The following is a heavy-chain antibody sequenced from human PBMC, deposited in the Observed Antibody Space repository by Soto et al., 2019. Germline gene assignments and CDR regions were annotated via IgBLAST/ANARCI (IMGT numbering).Heavy chain of an antibody. D-gene: IGHD6-6*01. CDR2: TYYRSKWYN. J-gene: IGHJ6*02. CDR3: ARGLIAARPSYYYYGMDV. CDR1: GDSVSSNSAA. Sequence: SQTLSFTCAISGDSVSSNSAAWNWIRQSPSRGLEWLGRTYYRSKWYNDYAVSVKSRITINPDTSKNQFSLQLNSVTPEDTAVYYCARGLIAARPSYYYYGMDVWGQGTTVTVSS. V-gene: IGHV6-1*01.